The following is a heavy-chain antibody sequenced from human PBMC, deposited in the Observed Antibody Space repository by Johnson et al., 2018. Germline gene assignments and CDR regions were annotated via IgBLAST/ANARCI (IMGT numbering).Heavy chain of an antibody. D-gene: IGHD4-11*01. CDR2: ITADGSST. J-gene: IGHJ6*02. CDR1: GFTFSNYW. CDR3: GKIMTTERYYWYGVNV. Sequence: VQLQESGGGLVQPGGSLRLSCAASGFTFSNYWMHWVRQAPGKGLVWVSRITADGSSTKYADSMKGRFTISRDNPKNTVYLQMNSLRADDTAVYYCGKIMTTERYYWYGVNVWGQGTTVSVSS. V-gene: IGHV3-74*03.